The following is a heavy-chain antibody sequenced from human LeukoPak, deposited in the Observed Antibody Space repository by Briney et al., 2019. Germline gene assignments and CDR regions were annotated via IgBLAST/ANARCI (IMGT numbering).Heavy chain of an antibody. J-gene: IGHJ5*02. CDR1: GFTFSNYA. V-gene: IGHV3-7*01. CDR2: MNQDGSHK. D-gene: IGHD3-10*01. CDR3: ANFGDGLYFTFDP. Sequence: GGSLRLSCAASGFTFSNYAMSWVRQAPGKGLEWVANMNQDGSHKYYLDSVKGRFTISRDNAKNSLYLQMNSLGAEDTAVYYCANFGDGLYFTFDPWGQGTLVTVSS.